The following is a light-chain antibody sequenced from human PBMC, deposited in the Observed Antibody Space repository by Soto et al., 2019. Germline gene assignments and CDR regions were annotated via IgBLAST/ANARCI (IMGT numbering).Light chain of an antibody. J-gene: IGLJ3*02. CDR1: VTDLGGYSV. Sequence: QCPGTKARSLSGSPRRSFGISCNRTVTDLGGYSVVSWYQQYPGKAPRLIIYDVSKRPSRVPDRFSGSKYGNTASLTISGLQAEEEADYYCCSYAGSYTLWVFGGGTKVTVL. CDR2: DVS. CDR3: CSYAGSYTLWV. V-gene: IGLV2-11*01.